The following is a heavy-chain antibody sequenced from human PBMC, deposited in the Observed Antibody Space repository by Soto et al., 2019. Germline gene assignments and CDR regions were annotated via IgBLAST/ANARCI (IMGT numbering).Heavy chain of an antibody. CDR2: IYPSGST. D-gene: IGHD3-16*01. J-gene: IGHJ5*02. CDR3: ARDWGHNWFDP. V-gene: IGHV4-30-2*01. CDR1: GDSINSGGYS. Sequence: QLQLQESGSGLVKPSQTLSLTCAVSGDSINSGGYSWSWIRQPPGKGLEWIGYIYPSGSTFYNPSLKSRVTFSVDRSKNQFSLKLSSVTAADTAVYYCARDWGHNWFDPWGQGTLVTVSS.